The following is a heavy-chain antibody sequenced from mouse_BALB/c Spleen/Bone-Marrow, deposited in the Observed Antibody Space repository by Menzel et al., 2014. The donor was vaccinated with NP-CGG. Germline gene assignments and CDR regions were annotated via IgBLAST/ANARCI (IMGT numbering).Heavy chain of an antibody. CDR2: IWAGGST. Sequence: VQGVESGPGLVAPSQRLSITCTVSGFSLTSYGVHWVRQPPGKGLEWLGVIWAGGSTNYNSALMSRLSISKDNSKSQIFLKMNSLETDDTAMYYCARDREYGYYYAMDYWGQGTSVTVSS. J-gene: IGHJ4*01. CDR3: ARDREYGYYYAMDY. CDR1: GFSLTSYG. V-gene: IGHV2-9*02. D-gene: IGHD2-2*01.